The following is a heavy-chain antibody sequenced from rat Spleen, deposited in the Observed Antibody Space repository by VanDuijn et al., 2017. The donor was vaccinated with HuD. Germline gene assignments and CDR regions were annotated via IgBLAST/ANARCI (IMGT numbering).Heavy chain of an antibody. D-gene: IGHD4-3*01. V-gene: IGHV2-41*01. Sequence: QVQLKESGPGLVQPSQTLSLTCTVAGFSPTSYNVHWVRQPPGKGLEWMGVIWNTGGTRYNSALKSRLSISRDTSKSKVFLKMNSLQTEDTATYYCARDWSYNSGFDYWGQGVMVTVSS. CDR2: IWNTGGT. J-gene: IGHJ2*01. CDR1: GFSPTSYN. CDR3: ARDWSYNSGFDY.